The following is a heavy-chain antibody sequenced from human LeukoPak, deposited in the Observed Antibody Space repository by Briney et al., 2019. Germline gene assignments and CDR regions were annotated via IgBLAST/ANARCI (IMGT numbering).Heavy chain of an antibody. D-gene: IGHD3-10*01. CDR3: ARGGYYGSGNDFRFDP. CDR2: IYYSGST. J-gene: IGHJ5*02. V-gene: IGHV4-59*01. CDR1: GGSISSYY. Sequence: SETLSLTCTVSGGSISSYYWSWIPQPPGKGLEWIGYIYYSGSTHYNPSPKSPVTISVETSKTKFSLKLTSVAAADTAVYFFARGGYYGSGNDFRFDPWGQGTLVTVSS.